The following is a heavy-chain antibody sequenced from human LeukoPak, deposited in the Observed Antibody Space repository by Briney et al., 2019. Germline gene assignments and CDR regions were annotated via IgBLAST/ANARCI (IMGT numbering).Heavy chain of an antibody. Sequence: GRSLRLSCAASGSTFSSYAMHWVRQAPGKGLEWVAVIPYDGSNKYYADSVKGRFTVSRDNSKNTLYLQMNSLRAEDTAVYYCARDRAVATPLTYYYYYGMDVWGQGTTVTVSS. D-gene: IGHD5-12*01. CDR2: IPYDGSNK. CDR1: GSTFSSYA. CDR3: ARDRAVATPLTYYYYYGMDV. J-gene: IGHJ6*02. V-gene: IGHV3-30-3*01.